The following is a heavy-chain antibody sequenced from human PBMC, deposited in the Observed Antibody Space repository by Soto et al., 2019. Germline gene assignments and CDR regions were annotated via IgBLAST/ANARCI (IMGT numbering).Heavy chain of an antibody. J-gene: IGHJ5*02. CDR3: ARHPSDFCCAP. CDR1: GDTISTGGYT. V-gene: IGHV4-39*01. D-gene: IGHD3-3*01. CDR2: IYYSGST. Sequence: SETLSLTCDVSGDTISTGGYTWAWIRQPPGKGLEWIGSIYYSGSTYYNPSLKSRVTVSVDTSKNQFSLKLSSVTAADTAVYYWARHPSDFCCAPGGQGILVTVSS.